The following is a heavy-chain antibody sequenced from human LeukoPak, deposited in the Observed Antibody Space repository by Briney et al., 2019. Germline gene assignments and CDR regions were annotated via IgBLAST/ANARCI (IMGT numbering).Heavy chain of an antibody. J-gene: IGHJ5*02. CDR2: IIPIFDTA. CDR1: GGTFSSYA. CDR3: ARGAGKQLVRWFDP. V-gene: IGHV1-69*13. D-gene: IGHD6-6*01. Sequence: GASVKVSCKASGGTFSSYAISWVRQAPGQGLEWMGGIIPIFDTANYAQKFQGRVTITADESTSTAYMELSSLRSEDTAVYYCARGAGKQLVRWFDPWGQGTLVTVSS.